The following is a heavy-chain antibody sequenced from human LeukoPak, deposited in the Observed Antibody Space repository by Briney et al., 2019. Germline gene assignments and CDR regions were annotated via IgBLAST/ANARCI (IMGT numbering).Heavy chain of an antibody. CDR2: ISGSGNVT. J-gene: IGHJ4*02. V-gene: IGHV3-23*01. CDR3: AKDRAGAN. Sequence: PGGSLKLSCVGSGFTFDKYAITWVREAPGKGLEWVSVISGSGNVTYYAESVKGRFTISRDNSKRTLYLQMDSLRADDTAIYYCAKDRAGANWGQGTLVLVSS. CDR1: GFTFDKYA.